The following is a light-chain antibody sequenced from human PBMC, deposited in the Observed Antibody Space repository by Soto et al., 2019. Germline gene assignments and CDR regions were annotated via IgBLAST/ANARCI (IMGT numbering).Light chain of an antibody. V-gene: IGLV2-14*01. CDR2: EVS. CDR3: SSYTSSGTLVV. J-gene: IGLJ3*02. Sequence: QSALTQPASVSGSPGQSITISCTGTSSDIGGYKYVSWYQQHPGKAPKLMIFEVSNRPSGVSNRFSGSKSGNTASLTISGLQAEDEADYYFSSYTSSGTLVVVGGGTKLTGL. CDR1: SSDIGGYKY.